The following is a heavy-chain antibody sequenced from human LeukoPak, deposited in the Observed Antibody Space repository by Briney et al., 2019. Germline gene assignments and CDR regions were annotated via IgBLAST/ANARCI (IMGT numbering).Heavy chain of an antibody. CDR1: GYTFTGYY. CDR2: INPNSGGT. CDR3: AKERGNYGSGSWGIDY. Sequence: ASVKVSCKASGYTFTGYYMHWVRQAPGQGLEWMGWINPNSGGTNYAQKFQGRVTITRDTSISTAYMELSRLRSDDTAVYYCAKERGNYGSGSWGIDYWGQGTLVTVSS. D-gene: IGHD3-10*01. J-gene: IGHJ4*02. V-gene: IGHV1-2*02.